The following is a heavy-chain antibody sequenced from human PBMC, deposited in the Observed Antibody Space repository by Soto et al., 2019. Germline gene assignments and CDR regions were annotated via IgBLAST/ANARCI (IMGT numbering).Heavy chain of an antibody. V-gene: IGHV3-49*03. D-gene: IGHD2-2*01. CDR3: TRDLDVVVPAAMLGVDYYYYMDV. CDR1: GFTFGDYA. CDR2: IRSKAYGGTT. J-gene: IGHJ6*03. Sequence: PGGSLRLSSTDSGFTFGDYAMSWFRQAPGKGLEWVGFIRSKAYGGTTEYAASVKGRFTISRDDSKSIAYLQMNSLKTEDTAVYYCTRDLDVVVPAAMLGVDYYYYMDVWGKGTTVTVSS.